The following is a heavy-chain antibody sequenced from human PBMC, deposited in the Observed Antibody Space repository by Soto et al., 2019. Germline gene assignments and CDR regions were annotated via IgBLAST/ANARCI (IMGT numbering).Heavy chain of an antibody. Sequence: GGSLRLSCAASGFTFSSYWMSWVRQAPGKGLEWVANIKQDGSEKYYVDSVKGRFTISRDNAKNSLYLQMNSLRAEDTAVYYCARESLYYGSGSYYNGHDYWGQGTTVTVSS. CDR2: IKQDGSEK. V-gene: IGHV3-7*05. D-gene: IGHD3-10*01. CDR1: GFTFSSYW. J-gene: IGHJ4*02. CDR3: ARESLYYGSGSYYNGHDY.